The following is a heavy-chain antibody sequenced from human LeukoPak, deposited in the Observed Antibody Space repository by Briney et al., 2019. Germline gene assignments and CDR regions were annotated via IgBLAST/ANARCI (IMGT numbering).Heavy chain of an antibody. CDR2: IGGEGGGI. Sequence: GGSLRLSCAASGFSFSSYVMTWVRQAPGKGLEWVSVIGGEGGGIQHADSVKGRFSISRDNSKNTLYLQMNSLRAEDTAVYYCAKYAPPTTVVTRFFDYWGQGTLVTVSS. D-gene: IGHD4-23*01. CDR1: GFSFSSYV. J-gene: IGHJ4*02. CDR3: AKYAPPTTVVTRFFDY. V-gene: IGHV3-23*01.